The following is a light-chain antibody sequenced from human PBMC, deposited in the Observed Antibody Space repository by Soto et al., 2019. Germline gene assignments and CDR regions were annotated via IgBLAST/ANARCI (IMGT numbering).Light chain of an antibody. J-gene: IGKJ4*01. CDR2: TAS. V-gene: IGKV1-9*01. CDR1: QDIRSY. Sequence: DIQLTQSPSFLSASVGDRVTITCRASQDIRSYLAWYQQKPGKAPKLLIYTASTLQSGVPSRFSGSGSGTEFTLTISSLQPEDFATYYCQQLKSYLSFGGGTKVEIK. CDR3: QQLKSYLS.